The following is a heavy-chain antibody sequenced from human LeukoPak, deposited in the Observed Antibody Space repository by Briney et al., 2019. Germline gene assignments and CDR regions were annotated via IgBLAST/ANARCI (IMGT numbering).Heavy chain of an antibody. J-gene: IGHJ3*02. CDR1: GVSISSSNSY. Sequence: SETLSLTCTVSGVSISSSNSYWGWIRQSPGKGLEWIGSIYYSGSTDYNPSLKDRVTISGDMSKKQFSLRLNSVTAADTAMYYCARMTTVTIFGARSDAFDIWGQGTMVTVSS. CDR2: IYYSGST. D-gene: IGHD4-17*01. CDR3: ARMTTVTIFGARSDAFDI. V-gene: IGHV4-39*07.